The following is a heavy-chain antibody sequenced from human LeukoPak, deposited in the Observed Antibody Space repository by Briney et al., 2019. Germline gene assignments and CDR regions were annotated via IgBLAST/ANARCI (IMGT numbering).Heavy chain of an antibody. CDR1: GGTFSSYA. CDR2: ISAYYGNT. D-gene: IGHD3-22*01. Sequence: ASVKVSCKASGGTFSSYAISWVRQAPGQGLEWMGWISAYYGNTNYAQKLQGRVTMTTDTSTSTAYMELRSLRSDDTAVYYCARVQLGYYDSSGYFSDYWGQGTLVTVSS. J-gene: IGHJ4*02. V-gene: IGHV1-18*01. CDR3: ARVQLGYYDSSGYFSDY.